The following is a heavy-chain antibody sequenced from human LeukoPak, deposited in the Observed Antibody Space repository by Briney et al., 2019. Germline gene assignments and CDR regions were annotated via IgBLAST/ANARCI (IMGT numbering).Heavy chain of an antibody. Sequence: GGSLRLSCAASGFTFSTFGMNWVRQAPDKGLEWVAFIQYDDSIEYYADSVKGRFTISRDNSKNTLYLQMNSVRGDDTAVYYCAKDQGVVGSYDYWGHGTLVTVSS. V-gene: IGHV3-30*02. D-gene: IGHD3-10*01. CDR2: IQYDDSIE. CDR3: AKDQGVVGSYDY. J-gene: IGHJ4*01. CDR1: GFTFSTFG.